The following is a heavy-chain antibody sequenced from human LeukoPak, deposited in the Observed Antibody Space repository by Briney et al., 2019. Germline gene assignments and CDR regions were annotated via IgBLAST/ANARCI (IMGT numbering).Heavy chain of an antibody. J-gene: IGHJ4*02. D-gene: IGHD1-26*01. CDR3: AREGNRSSDSSASYPLDY. CDR2: MNPHSGNT. CDR1: GYIFTSYD. V-gene: IGHV1-8*01. Sequence: GASVKVSCKASGYIFTSYDINWVRQATGQGLEWMGWMNPHSGNTGYAQKFQGRVTITRNSSISTAYMELSSLRSEDTAVYYCAREGNRSSDSSASYPLDYWGQGTLVTVSS.